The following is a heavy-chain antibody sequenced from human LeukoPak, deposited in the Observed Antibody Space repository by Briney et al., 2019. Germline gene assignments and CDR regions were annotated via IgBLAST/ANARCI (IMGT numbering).Heavy chain of an antibody. CDR3: TSNPPGIARDGAEYFQH. V-gene: IGHV3-21*01. CDR1: GFTFSSDS. J-gene: IGHJ1*01. CDR2: ISSSSSHI. D-gene: IGHD6-13*01. Sequence: GGSLRLSCAASGFTFSSDSINWVRQAPGKGLEWVSSISSSSSHICYADSVKGRFTISRDNAKNSLYLQMNSLRDEDTAVYYCTSNPPGIARDGAEYFQHWGQGTLVTVSS.